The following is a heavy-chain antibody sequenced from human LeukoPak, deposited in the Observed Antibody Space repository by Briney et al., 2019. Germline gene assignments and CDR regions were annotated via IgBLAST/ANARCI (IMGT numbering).Heavy chain of an antibody. J-gene: IGHJ4*02. CDR2: IYHSGST. CDR1: GYSISSGYY. Sequence: SETLSLTCTVSGYSISSGYYWGWIRQPPGKGLEWIGSIYHSGSTYYNPSLKSRVTISVDTSKNQFSLKLSSVTAADTAVYYCARAEFTYYYDSSGYGIDYWGQGTLVTVSS. CDR3: ARAEFTYYYDSSGYGIDY. D-gene: IGHD3-22*01. V-gene: IGHV4-38-2*02.